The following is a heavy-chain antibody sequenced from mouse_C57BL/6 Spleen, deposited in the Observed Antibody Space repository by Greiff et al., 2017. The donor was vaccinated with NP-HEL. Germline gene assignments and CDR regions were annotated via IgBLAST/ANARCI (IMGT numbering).Heavy chain of an antibody. V-gene: IGHV14-4*01. CDR3: TTWGLLRGFAY. Sequence: EVKLVESGAELVRPGASVKLSCTASGFNIKDDYMHWVKQRPEQGLEWIGWIDPENGDTEYASKFQGKATITADTSSNTAYLQLSSLTSEDTAVYYCTTWGLLRGFAYWGQGTLVTVSA. J-gene: IGHJ3*01. CDR2: IDPENGDT. CDR1: GFNIKDDY. D-gene: IGHD1-1*01.